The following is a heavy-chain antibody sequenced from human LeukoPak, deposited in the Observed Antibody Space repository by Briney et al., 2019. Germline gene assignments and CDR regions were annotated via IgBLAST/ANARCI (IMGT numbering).Heavy chain of an antibody. J-gene: IGHJ1*01. Sequence: SETLSLTCTVSGGSMSGYFWSWIRQPPGKGLEWIGYIYYSGSTNYNPSLKSRVTISVDTSKNQFSLKLSSVTAADTAVYYCARSITSSWYGDFQHWGQGTLVTVSS. CDR2: IYYSGST. CDR3: ARSITSSWYGDFQH. CDR1: GGSMSGYF. D-gene: IGHD6-13*01. V-gene: IGHV4-59*01.